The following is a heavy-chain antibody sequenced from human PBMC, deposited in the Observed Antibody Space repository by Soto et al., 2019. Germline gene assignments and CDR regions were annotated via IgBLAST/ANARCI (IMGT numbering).Heavy chain of an antibody. CDR2: IIPILGIA. Sequence: QVQLVQSGAEVKKPGSSVKVSCKASGGTFSSYTISWVRQAPGQGLEWMGRIIPILGIANYAQKFQGRGTIAADKSTSTAYMELRRLRSEDTAVYYCARVRRYCSGGSCSVFDYWGQGTLVTVSS. J-gene: IGHJ4*02. CDR3: ARVRRYCSGGSCSVFDY. D-gene: IGHD2-15*01. CDR1: GGTFSSYT. V-gene: IGHV1-69*02.